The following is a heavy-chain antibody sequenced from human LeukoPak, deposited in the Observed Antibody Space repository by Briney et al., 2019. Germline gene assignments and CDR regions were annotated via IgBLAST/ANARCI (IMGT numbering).Heavy chain of an antibody. Sequence: GGSLRPSCAASGFTVSSNYMSWVRQAPGKGLEWVSYISSSGSTIYYADSVKGRFTISRDNAKNSLYLQMNSLRAEDTAVYYCARDLRLFPYYYDSSGYAHWGQGTLVTVSS. CDR1: GFTVSSNY. V-gene: IGHV3-11*01. J-gene: IGHJ4*02. CDR3: ARDLRLFPYYYDSSGYAH. D-gene: IGHD3-22*01. CDR2: ISSSGSTI.